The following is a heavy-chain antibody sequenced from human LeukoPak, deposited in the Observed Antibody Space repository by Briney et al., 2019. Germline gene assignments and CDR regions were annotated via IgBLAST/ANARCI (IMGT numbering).Heavy chain of an antibody. CDR1: GYTFTSYG. CDR3: ARYVEMATIGYYYYYMDV. D-gene: IGHD5-24*01. V-gene: IGHV1-18*01. CDR2: ISAYNGNT. J-gene: IGHJ6*03. Sequence: ASVKVSCKASGYTFTSYGISWVRQAPGQGLEWMGWISAYNGNTNYAQKLQGRVTMTTDTSTSTAYMELSSLRSEDTAVYYCARYVEMATIGYYYYYMDVWGKGTTVTVSS.